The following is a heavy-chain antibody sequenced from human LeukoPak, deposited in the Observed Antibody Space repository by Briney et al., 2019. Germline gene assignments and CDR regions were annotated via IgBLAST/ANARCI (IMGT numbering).Heavy chain of an antibody. D-gene: IGHD3-22*01. V-gene: IGHV1-69*13. CDR1: GGTFSSYA. J-gene: IGHJ5*02. CDR2: IIPIFGTA. CDR3: ARTTLYYDSSGYYPSPVGP. Sequence: GASVKVSRKASGGTFSSYAISWVRQAPGQGLEWMGGIIPIFGTANYAQKFQGRVTITADESTSTAYMELSSLRSEDTAVYYCARTTLYYDSSGYYPSPVGPWGQGTLVTVSS.